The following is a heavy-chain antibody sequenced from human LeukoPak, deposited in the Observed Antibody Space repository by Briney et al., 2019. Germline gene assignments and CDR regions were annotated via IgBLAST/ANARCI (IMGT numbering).Heavy chain of an antibody. Sequence: GGSLRLSCAASGFAFSSYWMSWVRQAPGKGLEWVANIKQDGSEKYYVDSVKGRFTISRDNAKNSLYLQMNSLRAEDTAVYYCARDPLPYYYDSSGYYYDYWGQGTLVTVSS. CDR3: ARDPLPYYYDSSGYYYDY. J-gene: IGHJ4*02. CDR1: GFAFSSYW. D-gene: IGHD3-22*01. V-gene: IGHV3-7*01. CDR2: IKQDGSEK.